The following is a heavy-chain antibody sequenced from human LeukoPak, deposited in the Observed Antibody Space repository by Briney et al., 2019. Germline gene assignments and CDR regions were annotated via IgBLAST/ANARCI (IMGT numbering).Heavy chain of an antibody. V-gene: IGHV3-23*01. D-gene: IGHD2-2*01. CDR2: ISGSGGST. CDR1: GFTFSSYA. J-gene: IGHJ5*02. CDR3: AKSYCSSTSCYDDWFDP. Sequence: GGSLRLSCAASGFTFSSYAMSWVRQAPGKGLEWVTAISGSGGSTYYADSVKGRFTISRDNSKNTLYLQMNSLRAEDTAVYYCAKSYCSSTSCYDDWFDPWGQGTLVTVSS.